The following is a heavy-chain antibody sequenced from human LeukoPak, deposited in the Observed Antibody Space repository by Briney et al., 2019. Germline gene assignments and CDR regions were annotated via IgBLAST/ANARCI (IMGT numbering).Heavy chain of an antibody. CDR3: ARETRLHSGSYSNDAFDI. Sequence: PSETLSLTCTVSGGSISSYYWSWIRQPPGKGLEWSGHISYSGSTDYNPSLKSRVTISLDTSKNQFSLRLSSVTAADTAVYYCARETRLHSGSYSNDAFDIWGQGTMVTVSS. D-gene: IGHD1-26*01. V-gene: IGHV4-59*01. CDR2: ISYSGST. CDR1: GGSISSYY. J-gene: IGHJ3*02.